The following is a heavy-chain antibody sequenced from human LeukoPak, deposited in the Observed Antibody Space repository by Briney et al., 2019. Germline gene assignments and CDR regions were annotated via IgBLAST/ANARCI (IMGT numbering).Heavy chain of an antibody. V-gene: IGHV1-46*01. Sequence: ASVKVSRKASGYTFTSYYMHWVRQAPGQGLEWMGIINPSGGSTSYAQKFQGRVTMTRDTSTSTVYMELSSLRSEDTAVYYCASLTIFGGPQPHNWFDPWGQGTLVTVSP. D-gene: IGHD3-3*01. CDR2: INPSGGST. CDR3: ASLTIFGGPQPHNWFDP. CDR1: GYTFTSYY. J-gene: IGHJ5*02.